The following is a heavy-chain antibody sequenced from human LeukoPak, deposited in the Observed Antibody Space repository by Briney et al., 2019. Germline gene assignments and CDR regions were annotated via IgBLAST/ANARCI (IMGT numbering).Heavy chain of an antibody. CDR1: GGSISSSSYY. CDR2: ICYSGST. V-gene: IGHV4-39*01. J-gene: IGHJ3*02. Sequence: SETLSLTCTVSGGSISSSSYYWGWIRQPPGKGLEWIGSICYSGSTYYNPSLKSRVTISVDTSKNQFSLKLSSVTAADTAVYYCARRSRSCGGDCSDAFDIWGQGTMVTVSS. CDR3: ARRSRSCGGDCSDAFDI. D-gene: IGHD2-21*02.